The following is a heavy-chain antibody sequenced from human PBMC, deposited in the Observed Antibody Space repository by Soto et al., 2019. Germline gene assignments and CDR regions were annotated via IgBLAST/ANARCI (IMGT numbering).Heavy chain of an antibody. CDR2: ITWNSRVL. Sequence: SLRLSCVGTGLNFDDFAMHFVRQSAFKGREWVSGITWNSRVLAYADSVKGRFTISRDNARNSLYLQMDSLRDEDTALYYCAKGRYDFWSPYYFDSWGQGTLVTVSS. CDR3: AKGRYDFWSPYYFDS. J-gene: IGHJ4*02. D-gene: IGHD3-3*01. V-gene: IGHV3-9*01. CDR1: GLNFDDFA.